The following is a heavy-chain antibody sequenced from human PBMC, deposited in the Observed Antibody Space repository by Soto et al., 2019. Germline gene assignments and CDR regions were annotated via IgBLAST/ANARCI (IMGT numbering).Heavy chain of an antibody. CDR1: GYTFTGYY. Sequence: QVQLVQSGAEVKKPGASVRVSYKASGYTFTGYYIHWVRQAPGQGLEWMGWINPNNGDTIYARKFQGRVSMTRDTSTSTAYMELSSLRFDDTAVYYCARHSGYDYVFDYWGQGTLVTVSS. CDR2: INPNNGDT. J-gene: IGHJ4*02. CDR3: ARHSGYDYVFDY. D-gene: IGHD5-12*01. V-gene: IGHV1-2*02.